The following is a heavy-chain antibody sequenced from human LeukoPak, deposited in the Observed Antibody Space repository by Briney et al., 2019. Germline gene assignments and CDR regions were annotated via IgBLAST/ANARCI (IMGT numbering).Heavy chain of an antibody. CDR3: APSGAARRRFDY. D-gene: IGHD6-6*01. CDR1: GYTFTDYY. Sequence: GASVKVSCKASGYTFTDYYIHWVRQAPGQGLEWVGWINPNSGATNYAQKFHGRVTMASDTSIRTAYMDLNRVGPDDTAVYYCAPSGAARRRFDYWGQGTLVTVSS. CDR2: INPNSGAT. J-gene: IGHJ4*02. V-gene: IGHV1-2*02.